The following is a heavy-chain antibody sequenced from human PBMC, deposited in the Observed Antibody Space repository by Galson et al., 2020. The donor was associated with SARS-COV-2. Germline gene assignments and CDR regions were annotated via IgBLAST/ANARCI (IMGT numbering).Heavy chain of an antibody. V-gene: IGHV3-64D*09. Sequence: GGSLRLSCSASGFTFSTYAMHWVRQAPGKGLEYVSAISSNGGSTYYADSVKGRFTISRDNSKNTLYLQMSSLRAEDTAVYYCVKGYSGSAGYWGQGTLVTVSS. CDR2: ISSNGGST. CDR1: GFTFSTYA. D-gene: IGHD1-26*01. CDR3: VKGYSGSAGY. J-gene: IGHJ4*02.